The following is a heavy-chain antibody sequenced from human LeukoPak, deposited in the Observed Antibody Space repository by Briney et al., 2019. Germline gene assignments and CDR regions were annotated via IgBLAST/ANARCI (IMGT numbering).Heavy chain of an antibody. CDR1: GFTFSSYA. V-gene: IGHV3-23*01. J-gene: IGHJ4*02. CDR2: ISGSGGST. D-gene: IGHD6-6*01. Sequence: GGSLRLSCAASGFTFSSYAMSWVRQAPGKGLEWVSAISGSGGSTYYADSVKGRFTISRDNSKNMLYLQMNSLRAEDTAVCYCAKWKYSNSGIDDYWGQGTLVTVSS. CDR3: AKWKYSNSGIDDY.